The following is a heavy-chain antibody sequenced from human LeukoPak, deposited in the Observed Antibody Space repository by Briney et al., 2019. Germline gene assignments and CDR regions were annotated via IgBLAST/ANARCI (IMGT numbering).Heavy chain of an antibody. Sequence: PSETLSLTCNVSGGSISSYYWSWIRQPPGKGLEWIGHGYYSGSTDCNPSLKSRVTISVDTSKNQFSLKLSSVTAADTAVYYCARGYYGSGSYYNYDYWGQGTLVTVSS. D-gene: IGHD3-10*01. CDR2: GYYSGST. V-gene: IGHV4-59*01. CDR3: ARGYYGSGSYYNYDY. J-gene: IGHJ4*02. CDR1: GGSISSYY.